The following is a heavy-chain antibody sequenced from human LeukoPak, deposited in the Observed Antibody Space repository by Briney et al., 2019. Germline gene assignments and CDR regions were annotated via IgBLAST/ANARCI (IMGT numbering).Heavy chain of an antibody. CDR2: ISYDGSNK. V-gene: IGHV3-30*03. J-gene: IGHJ6*02. Sequence: GRSLRLSCAASGFTFSSYGMHWVRQAPGKGLEWVAVISYDGSNKYYADSVKVRFTIPRDNSKNTLYLQMNSLRAEDTAVYYCVRGSGYLYYYYYGMDVWGQGTTVTVSS. CDR1: GFTFSSYG. CDR3: VRGSGYLYYYYYGMDV. D-gene: IGHD3-3*01.